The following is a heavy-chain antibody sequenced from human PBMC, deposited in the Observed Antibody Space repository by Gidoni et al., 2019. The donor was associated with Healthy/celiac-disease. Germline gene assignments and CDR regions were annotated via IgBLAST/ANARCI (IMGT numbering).Heavy chain of an antibody. Sequence: QLQLQESGPGLVKPSETLSLTCTVSGGSISSSSYYWGWIRQPPGKGLEWIGSIYYSGRTYYNPSLKSRVTISVDTSKNQFSLKLSSVTAADTAVYYCARPQGQGPWFDPWGQGTLVTVSS. V-gene: IGHV4-39*01. CDR1: GGSISSSSYY. CDR3: ARPQGQGPWFDP. CDR2: IYYSGRT. J-gene: IGHJ5*02.